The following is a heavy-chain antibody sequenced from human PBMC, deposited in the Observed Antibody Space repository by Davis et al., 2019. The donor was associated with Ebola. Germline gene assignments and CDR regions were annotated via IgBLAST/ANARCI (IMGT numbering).Heavy chain of an antibody. Sequence: PGGSLRLSCTVSGGSISSYYWSWIRQPPGKGLEWIGYIYYSGSTNYNPSLKSRVTISVDTSKNQFSLKLSSVTAADTAVYYCAAGYYYDSSGYYTPFDYWGQGTLVTVSS. CDR1: GGSISSYY. V-gene: IGHV4-59*01. D-gene: IGHD3-22*01. CDR2: IYYSGST. J-gene: IGHJ4*02. CDR3: AAGYYYDSSGYYTPFDY.